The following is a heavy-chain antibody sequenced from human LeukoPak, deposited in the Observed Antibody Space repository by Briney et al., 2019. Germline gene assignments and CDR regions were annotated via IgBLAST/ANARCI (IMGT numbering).Heavy chain of an antibody. Sequence: PSETLSLTCAVYGGSFSDYYWSWIRQPPGKGLEWLEEIRHSGSTNYNPSLKSRTTISVDSSKNQFSLNLSSVTAADTAVYYCARVKGRDSSSWLSETGLDYWGQGTLVTVSS. CDR1: GGSFSDYY. D-gene: IGHD6-13*01. CDR3: ARVKGRDSSSWLSETGLDY. CDR2: IRHSGST. J-gene: IGHJ4*02. V-gene: IGHV4-34*01.